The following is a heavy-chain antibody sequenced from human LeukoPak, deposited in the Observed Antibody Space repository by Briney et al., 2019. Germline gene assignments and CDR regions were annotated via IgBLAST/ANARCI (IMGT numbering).Heavy chain of an antibody. V-gene: IGHV3-43*02. CDR3: AKDTGYNYGFGMDV. CDR2: ISGDGGST. CDR1: GFTFDDYA. J-gene: IGHJ6*02. D-gene: IGHD5-24*01. Sequence: GGSLGLSCAASGFTFDDYAMHWVRQAPGKGLEWVSLISGDGGSTYYADSVKGRFTISRDNSKNSLYLQMNSLRTEDTALYYCAKDTGYNYGFGMDVWGQGTTVTVSS.